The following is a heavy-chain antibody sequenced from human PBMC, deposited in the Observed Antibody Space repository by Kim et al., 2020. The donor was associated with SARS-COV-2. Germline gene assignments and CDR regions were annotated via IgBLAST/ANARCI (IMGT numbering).Heavy chain of an antibody. V-gene: IGHV3-21*01. J-gene: IGHJ4*02. CDR3: ARDLRGIAAADDDY. D-gene: IGHD6-13*01. CDR2: ISSSSSYI. Sequence: GGSLRLSCAASGFTFSSYSMNWVRQAPGKGLEWVSSISSSSSYIYYADSVKGRFTISRDNAKNSLYLQMNSLRAEDTAVYYCARDLRGIAAADDDYWGQGTLVTVSS. CDR1: GFTFSSYS.